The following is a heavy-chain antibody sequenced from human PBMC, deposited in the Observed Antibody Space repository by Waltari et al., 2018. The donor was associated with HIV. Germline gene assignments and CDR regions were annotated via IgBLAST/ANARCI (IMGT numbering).Heavy chain of an antibody. CDR2: ITREGRGT. J-gene: IGHJ4*02. D-gene: IGHD1-1*01. CDR1: GFPFRNHW. V-gene: IGHV3-7*01. CDR3: ARAGGAWNRFDY. Sequence: EVQLVESGGGLVQPGGSLRLSCAASGFPFRNHWMTWVRQDQGKGGGWREKITREGRGTNHVDPAKGRFTSSRDNAKNSLYLQMNSLRVEDTAVYYWARAGGAWNRFDYWGQGTLVTVSS.